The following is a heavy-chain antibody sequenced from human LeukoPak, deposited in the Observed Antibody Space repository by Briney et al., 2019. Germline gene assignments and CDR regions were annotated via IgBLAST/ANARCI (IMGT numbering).Heavy chain of an antibody. CDR3: AREDSSWYPLSLSTPYYYYGMDV. J-gene: IGHJ6*02. Sequence: GGSLRLSCAASGFTFSSYWMSWVRQAPGKGLEWVANIKQDGSEKYYVDSVKGRFTISRDNAKNSLYLQMNSLRAEDTAVYYCAREDSSWYPLSLSTPYYYYGMDVWGQGTTVTVS. D-gene: IGHD6-13*01. V-gene: IGHV3-7*01. CDR1: GFTFSSYW. CDR2: IKQDGSEK.